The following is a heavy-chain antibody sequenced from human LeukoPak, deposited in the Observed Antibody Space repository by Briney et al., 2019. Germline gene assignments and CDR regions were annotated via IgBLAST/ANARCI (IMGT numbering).Heavy chain of an antibody. Sequence: SQTLSLTCTVSGGSISSGDYYWSWIRQPPGTGREWIGYIYYSGSTYYNPSLKSRVTISVDTSKNQFSLKLSSVTAADTAVYYCARTFSGYDFWSGYSTENNWFDPWGQGTLVTVSS. CDR1: GGSISSGDYY. CDR3: ARTFSGYDFWSGYSTENNWFDP. CDR2: IYYSGST. D-gene: IGHD3-3*01. V-gene: IGHV4-30-4*08. J-gene: IGHJ5*02.